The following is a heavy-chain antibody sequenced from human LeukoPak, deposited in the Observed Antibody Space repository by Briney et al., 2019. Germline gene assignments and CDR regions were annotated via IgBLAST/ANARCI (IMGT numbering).Heavy chain of an antibody. J-gene: IGHJ1*01. CDR2: INPNSGGT. CDR1: GYTFTGYY. CDR3: ARDIEYSSSPEH. Sequence: ASVKVSCKASGYTFTGYYMHWVRQAPGQGLEWMGWINPNSGGTNYAQKFQGRVTMTRDTSISTAYMELSRLRSDDTAVYYCARDIEYSSSPEHWGQGTLVTVSS. V-gene: IGHV1-2*02. D-gene: IGHD6-6*01.